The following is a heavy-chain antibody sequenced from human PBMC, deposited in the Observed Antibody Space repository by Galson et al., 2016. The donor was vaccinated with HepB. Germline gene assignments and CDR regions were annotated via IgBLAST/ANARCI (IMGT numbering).Heavy chain of an antibody. Sequence: QSGAEVKKPGESLQISCKGSGYSFATHWIAWVRQMPGKGLEWMGIIYPGDSDTRYSQSFQGQVTIAVDRSKRTASLQWSSLKASDSAMYYCARLSCEYLVICHYGLDVWGQGTTVIVSS. D-gene: IGHD2-2*01. CDR2: IYPGDSDT. V-gene: IGHV5-51*01. CDR1: GYSFATHW. CDR3: ARLSCEYLVICHYGLDV. J-gene: IGHJ6*02.